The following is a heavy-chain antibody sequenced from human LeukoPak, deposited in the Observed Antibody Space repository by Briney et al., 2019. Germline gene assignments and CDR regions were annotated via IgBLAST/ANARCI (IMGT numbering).Heavy chain of an antibody. J-gene: IGHJ4*02. V-gene: IGHV3-23*01. CDR2: ISGSSSHT. CDR3: AKEHDYTNAAPEWGFDS. Sequence: PGGSLRLSCAASGLTFSVYAMSWVRQAPGKGLEWVSGISGSSSHTKDADFVRGHFTIYRDNSRNTLFLQLNSLTAEDTAVYYCAKEHDYTNAAPEWGFDSWGQGSLVIVSS. CDR1: GLTFSVYA. D-gene: IGHD2-2*02.